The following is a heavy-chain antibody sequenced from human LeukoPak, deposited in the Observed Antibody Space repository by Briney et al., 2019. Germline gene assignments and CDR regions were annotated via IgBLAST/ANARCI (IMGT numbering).Heavy chain of an antibody. CDR1: GFTFSTYG. CDR2: ISYDGSNK. J-gene: IGHJ3*02. CDR3: AKDRGSGWFSHGTGNLQRQNDAFDI. D-gene: IGHD6-19*01. Sequence: GRSLRLSCAASGFTFSTYGMHWVRQAPGKGLEWVALISYDGSNKYYADSVKGRFTISRDNSKNTLYLQMDSLRPEDTAVYYCAKDRGSGWFSHGTGNLQRQNDAFDIWGQGTMVTVSS. V-gene: IGHV3-30*18.